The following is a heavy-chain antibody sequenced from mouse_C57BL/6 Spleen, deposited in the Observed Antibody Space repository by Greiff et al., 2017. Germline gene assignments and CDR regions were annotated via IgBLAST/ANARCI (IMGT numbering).Heavy chain of an antibody. CDR3: ARGIYYYGSSGYFDV. J-gene: IGHJ1*03. CDR2: IDPSDSYT. Sequence: QVQLQQPGAELVRPGTSVKLSCKASGYTFTSYWMHWVKQRPGQGLEWIGVIDPSDSYTNYNQKFKGKATLTVDTSSSTAYMQLSSLTSEDSAVYYCARGIYYYGSSGYFDVWGTGTTVTVSS. V-gene: IGHV1-59*01. D-gene: IGHD1-1*01. CDR1: GYTFTSYW.